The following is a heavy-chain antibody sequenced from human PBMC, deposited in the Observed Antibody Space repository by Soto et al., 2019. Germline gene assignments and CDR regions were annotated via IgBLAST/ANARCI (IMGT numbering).Heavy chain of an antibody. D-gene: IGHD2-15*01. CDR3: ARSCSGGSCHYYYYGMDV. CDR2: ISAYNGNT. V-gene: IGHV1-18*04. Sequence: ASVKVSCKASGYTFTSYGISWVRQAPGQGLEWMGWISAYNGNTNYAQKLQGRVTMTTDTSTSTAYMELRSLRSDETAVYYCARSCSGGSCHYYYYGMDVWGQGTKVTVS. J-gene: IGHJ6*02. CDR1: GYTFTSYG.